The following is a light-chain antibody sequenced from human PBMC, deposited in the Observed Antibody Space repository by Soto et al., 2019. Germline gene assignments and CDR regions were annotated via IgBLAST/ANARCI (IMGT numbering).Light chain of an antibody. CDR1: QSISSW. J-gene: IGKJ2*01. CDR2: KAS. Sequence: DIQMTQSPSTLSASVGDRVTITCRASQSISSWLAWYQQKPAQAPKLLIYKASSLESGGPSGFSGSGSGTEFTLTISNLQPDEFATYYCQQYSSFSFTFGQGTKVEIK. CDR3: QQYSSFSFT. V-gene: IGKV1-5*03.